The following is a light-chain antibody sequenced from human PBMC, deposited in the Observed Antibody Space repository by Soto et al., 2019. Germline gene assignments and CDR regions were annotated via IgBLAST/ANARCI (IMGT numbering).Light chain of an antibody. Sequence: EIVLTQSPATLSLSPGERATLSCRASQSVSSYLAWYQQKPGQAPRLLIYGASNRATGIPARFSGSGSGTDFSLTISSLESEEFAVYYGQHRGKWPRTYGQGTKLESK. CDR3: QHRGKWPRT. CDR1: QSVSSY. CDR2: GAS. J-gene: IGKJ2*01. V-gene: IGKV3-11*01.